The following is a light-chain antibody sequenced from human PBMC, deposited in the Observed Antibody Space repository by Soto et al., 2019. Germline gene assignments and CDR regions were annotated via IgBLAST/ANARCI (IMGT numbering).Light chain of an antibody. V-gene: IGKV1-5*03. Sequence: DIQMTQSPSTLSASVGDIVTIACRASQTINDRLAWYQQKPGKAPKLLIYRASNFQSGVPSRFSGSGSGTEFTLTSSSLQPDDFATYYCQRYISFPLSLGGGTKVEI. CDR3: QRYISFPLS. CDR1: QTINDR. J-gene: IGKJ4*01. CDR2: RAS.